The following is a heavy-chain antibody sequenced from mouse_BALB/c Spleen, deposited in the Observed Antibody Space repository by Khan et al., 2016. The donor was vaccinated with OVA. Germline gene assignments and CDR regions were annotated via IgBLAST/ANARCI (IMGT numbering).Heavy chain of an antibody. CDR2: INTYTGEP. CDR1: GYTFTNNG. Sequence: QIQLVQSGPELRKPGETVKISCKASGYTFTNNGMNWVKQNPGKGLKWMGWINTYTGEPTFVDDFKGRFALSLETSATTAYLQINNLKNEDTATDYCARVCYAGTMSYWGQGTSVTVSS. V-gene: IGHV9-3-1*01. D-gene: IGHD2-12*01. CDR3: ARVCYAGTMSY. J-gene: IGHJ4*01.